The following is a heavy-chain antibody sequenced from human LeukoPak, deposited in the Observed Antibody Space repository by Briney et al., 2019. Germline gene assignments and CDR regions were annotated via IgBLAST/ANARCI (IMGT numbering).Heavy chain of an antibody. D-gene: IGHD3-9*01. CDR1: GFTFSSYK. CDR3: ARGHYDILTGNYKWTPDY. CDR2: INSGGSDI. J-gene: IGHJ4*02. V-gene: IGHV3-21*06. Sequence: PGGSLRLSCAASGFTFSSYKMNWVRQAPGRGLEGVSSINSGGSDIYYADSVKGRFTVSRDNAKNSLYLQMNSLRAEDTALYYCARGHYDILTGNYKWTPDYWGQGTLVTVSS.